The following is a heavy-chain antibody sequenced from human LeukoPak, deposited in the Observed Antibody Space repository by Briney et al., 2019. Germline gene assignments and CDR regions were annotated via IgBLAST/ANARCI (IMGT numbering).Heavy chain of an antibody. J-gene: IGHJ4*02. D-gene: IGHD6-6*01. V-gene: IGHV6-1*01. CDR3: ARVGAFRSSSSSYFDY. CDR1: GDSVSSNSAA. Sequence: SQTLSLTCAISGDSVSSNSAAWNWIRQSPSRGLGWLGRTYYRSKWYNDYAVSVKRRITINPDTSKNQFSLQLNSVTPEDTAVYYCARVGAFRSSSSSYFDYWGQGILVTVSS. CDR2: TYYRSKWYN.